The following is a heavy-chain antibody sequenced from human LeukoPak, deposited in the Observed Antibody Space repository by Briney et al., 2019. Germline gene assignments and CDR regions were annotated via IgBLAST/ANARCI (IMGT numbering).Heavy chain of an antibody. CDR3: AKADYSGYGDLYYYYYYMDV. CDR2: ISGSGGST. V-gene: IGHV3-23*01. Sequence: GGSLRLSCAASGFTFSSYGMTWVRQAPGKGLEWVSAISGSGGSTYYADSVKGRFTISRDNSKNKLYLQMNSLRAEDTAVYYCAKADYSGYGDLYYYYYYMDVWGKGTTVTASS. J-gene: IGHJ6*03. CDR1: GFTFSSYG. D-gene: IGHD5-12*01.